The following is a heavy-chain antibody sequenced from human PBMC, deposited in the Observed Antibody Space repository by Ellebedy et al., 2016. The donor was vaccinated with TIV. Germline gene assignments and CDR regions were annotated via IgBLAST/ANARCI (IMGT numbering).Heavy chain of an antibody. CDR1: GFSLSTSGMS. Sequence: SGPTLVKPTQTLTLTCTFSGFSLSTSGMSVSWIRRPPGKALEWLARIDWEDDKYHSPSLKTRLTISKDTSKNQVVLTMTNMDPVDTATYYCARTATPAGYYYGMDVWGQGTTVTVSS. V-gene: IGHV2-70*11. CDR2: IDWEDDK. CDR3: ARTATPAGYYYGMDV. J-gene: IGHJ6*02.